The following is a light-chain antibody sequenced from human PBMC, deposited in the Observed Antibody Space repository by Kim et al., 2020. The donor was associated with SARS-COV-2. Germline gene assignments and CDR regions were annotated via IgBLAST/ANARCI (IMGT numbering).Light chain of an antibody. Sequence: DIVMTQSPDSLVVSLGERATINCKSSQSVLYSSNNKNYLAWYQQKPGQPPKLLIYWASTRESGVPDRFSGSGSGTDFTLTISSLQAEDVAVYYCQQYYSTPGTFGQGTKVDIK. CDR3: QQYYSTPGT. J-gene: IGKJ1*01. CDR1: QSVLYSSNNKNY. CDR2: WAS. V-gene: IGKV4-1*01.